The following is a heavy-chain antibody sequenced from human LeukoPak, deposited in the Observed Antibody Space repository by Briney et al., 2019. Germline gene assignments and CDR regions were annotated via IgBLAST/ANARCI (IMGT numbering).Heavy chain of an antibody. CDR1: GGSFSGYY. Sequence: PSETLSLTCAVYGGSFSGYYWSWIRQPPGKGLEWIGEINHSGSTNYNPSLKSRVTISVDTSKNQFSLKLSSVTAADTAVYYCARVSPTVRMDFDYWGQGTLVTVSS. CDR2: INHSGST. J-gene: IGHJ4*02. D-gene: IGHD4-17*01. CDR3: ARVSPTVRMDFDY. V-gene: IGHV4-34*01.